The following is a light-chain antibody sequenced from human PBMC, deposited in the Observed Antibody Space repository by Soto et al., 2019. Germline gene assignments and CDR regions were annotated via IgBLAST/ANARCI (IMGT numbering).Light chain of an antibody. J-gene: IGLJ1*01. CDR2: DVT. V-gene: IGLV2-14*03. CDR1: SSDVGGYNY. CDR3: SSYTTSNTRQIA. Sequence: QSALTQPASVSGSPGQSITISCTGTSSDVGGYNYVSWYQHHPGKAPKLIIYDVTNRPSGVSNPFSGSKSGNTASLTISGLQPEAEADYYCSSYTTSNTRQIAFGTGTKVTV.